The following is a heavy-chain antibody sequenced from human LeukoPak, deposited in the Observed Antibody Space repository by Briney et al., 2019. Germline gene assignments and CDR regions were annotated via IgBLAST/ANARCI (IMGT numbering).Heavy chain of an antibody. CDR3: ARDRQVRGVGIDY. Sequence: PSETLSLTCTVSGGSISSSSYYWGWIRQPPGKGLEWIGSIYHSGSTYYNPSLKSRVTISVDTSKNQFSLKLSSVTAADTAVYYCARDRQVRGVGIDYWGQGTLVTVSS. CDR2: IYHSGST. D-gene: IGHD3-10*01. J-gene: IGHJ4*02. CDR1: GGSISSSSYY. V-gene: IGHV4-39*07.